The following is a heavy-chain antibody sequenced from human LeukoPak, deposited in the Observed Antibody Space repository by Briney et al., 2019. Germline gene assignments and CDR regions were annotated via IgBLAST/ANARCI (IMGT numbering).Heavy chain of an antibody. Sequence: PGGSLRLSCAASGFTFSYHWMTWVRQAPGKGLEWVANIKNDGAVKNYVDSVKGRFTISRDNAKNSLYLQMNSLRDEDTAVYYCARDLPYYDSSGYPRGTTGYGMDVWGQGTTVTVSS. CDR3: ARDLPYYDSSGYPRGTTGYGMDV. J-gene: IGHJ6*02. V-gene: IGHV3-7*01. CDR1: GFTFSYHW. D-gene: IGHD3-22*01. CDR2: IKNDGAVK.